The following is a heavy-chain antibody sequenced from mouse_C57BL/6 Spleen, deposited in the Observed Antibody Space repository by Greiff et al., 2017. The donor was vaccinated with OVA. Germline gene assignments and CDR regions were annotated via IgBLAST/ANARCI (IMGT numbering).Heavy chain of an antibody. CDR1: GYTFTDYE. CDR2: IEPETGGT. J-gene: IGHJ2*01. CDR3: TNYYGSPFDY. V-gene: IGHV1-15*01. D-gene: IGHD1-1*01. Sequence: QVQLKESGAELVRPGASVTLSCKASGYTFTDYEMHWVKQTPVHGLEWIGAIEPETGGTAYNQKFKGKAILTADKSSSTAYMELRSLTSEDSAVYYCTNYYGSPFDYWGQGTTLTVSS.